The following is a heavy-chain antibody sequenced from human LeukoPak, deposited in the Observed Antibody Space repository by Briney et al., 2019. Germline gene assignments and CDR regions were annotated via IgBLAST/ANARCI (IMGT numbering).Heavy chain of an antibody. J-gene: IGHJ6*02. CDR3: VKGVLWFPGLVYDDYGMDV. V-gene: IGHV3-43*02. CDR1: GFTFDDFA. CDR2: ISGDGGIT. D-gene: IGHD3-10*01. Sequence: GGSLRLSCAASGFTFDDFAMHWVRQAPGKGLEWVSLISGDGGITYSADSVKGRFTISRDSSENSLYLQMNSLRTEDTALYYCVKGVLWFPGLVYDDYGMDVWGQGTTVTVSS.